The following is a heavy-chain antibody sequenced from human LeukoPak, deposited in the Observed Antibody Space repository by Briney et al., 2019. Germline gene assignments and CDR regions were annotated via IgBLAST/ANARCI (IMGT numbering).Heavy chain of an antibody. CDR2: IYTGGSGGAT. Sequence: GGSLRLSCAASGITVSDNYLSWVRQAPGKGLEWVSFIYTGGSGGATYYADSVKGRFTISRDSSKNTLYLQMDSLRAEDTAVYYCAKASTHYSSSSRPFDYWGQGTLVTVSS. J-gene: IGHJ4*02. CDR3: AKASTHYSSSSRPFDY. V-gene: IGHV3-53*01. CDR1: GITVSDNY. D-gene: IGHD6-6*01.